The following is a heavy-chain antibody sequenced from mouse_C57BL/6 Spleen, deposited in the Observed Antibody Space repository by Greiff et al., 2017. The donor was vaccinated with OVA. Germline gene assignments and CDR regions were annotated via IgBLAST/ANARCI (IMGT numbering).Heavy chain of an antibody. D-gene: IGHD1-1*01. Sequence: VQLQQPGAELVRPGSSVKLSCKASGYTFTSYWMDWVKQRPGQGLDWIGNIYPSASETHSNQKFNDKATLTVDKSSSTAYMQLSSLTSEDSAVYYCARGYYGSSLYAMDYGGQGTSVTVSS. J-gene: IGHJ4*01. V-gene: IGHV1-61*01. CDR2: IYPSASET. CDR1: GYTFTSYW. CDR3: ARGYYGSSLYAMDY.